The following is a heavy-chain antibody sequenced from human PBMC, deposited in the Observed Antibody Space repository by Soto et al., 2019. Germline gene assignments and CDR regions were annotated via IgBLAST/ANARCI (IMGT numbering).Heavy chain of an antibody. D-gene: IGHD6-6*01. CDR1: GYNFAGYW. J-gene: IGHJ4*02. V-gene: IGHV5-51*01. Sequence: PGESLKISCKGSGYNFAGYWFAWVRQMPGKGLELMGIIYPSDSDTRYGPSFQGEVTISADKSISSAYLQWSSLGASDTAMYYCAGGGVSARTFDYWGQGTPVTVSS. CDR2: IYPSDSDT. CDR3: AGGGVSARTFDY.